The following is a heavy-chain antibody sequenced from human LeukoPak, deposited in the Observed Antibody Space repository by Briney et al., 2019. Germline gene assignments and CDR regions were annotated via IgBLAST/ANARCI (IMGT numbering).Heavy chain of an antibody. CDR3: AKREGPAVAGYNWFDP. Sequence: AGGSLRLSCAASGFTFSSYGMHWVRQAPGKGLEWVAVISYDGSNKYYADSVKGRFTISRDNSKNTLYLQMNSLRAEDTAVYYCAKREGPAVAGYNWFDPWGQGTLVTVSS. CDR2: ISYDGSNK. CDR1: GFTFSSYG. V-gene: IGHV3-30*18. D-gene: IGHD6-19*01. J-gene: IGHJ5*02.